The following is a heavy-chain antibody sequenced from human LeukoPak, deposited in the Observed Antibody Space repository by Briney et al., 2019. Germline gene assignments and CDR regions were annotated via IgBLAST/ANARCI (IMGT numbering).Heavy chain of an antibody. CDR2: IYYSGST. D-gene: IGHD3-10*01. CDR3: ARSAGFGELDY. CDR1: GGSISSYY. Sequence: SETLSLTCTVSGGSISSYYWSWIRQPPGKGLEWIGYIYYSGSTYYNPSLKSRVTISVDTSKNQFSLKLSSVTAADTAVYYCARSAGFGELDYWGQGTLVTVSS. V-gene: IGHV4-59*08. J-gene: IGHJ4*02.